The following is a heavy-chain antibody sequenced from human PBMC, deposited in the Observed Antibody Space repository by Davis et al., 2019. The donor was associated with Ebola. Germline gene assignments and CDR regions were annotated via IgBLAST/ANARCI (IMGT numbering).Heavy chain of an antibody. CDR3: ARDLTIAARPVLDY. J-gene: IGHJ4*02. CDR1: GFMFSSYG. CDR2: ISGSGGNT. D-gene: IGHD6-6*01. V-gene: IGHV3-23*01. Sequence: PGGSLRLSCAVSGFMFSSYGMGWARQAPGKGLEWVSGISGSGGNTFYADPVKGRFTISRDNAKNSLYLQMNSLGDADKAVYYCARDLTIAARPVLDYWGQGTLVTVSS.